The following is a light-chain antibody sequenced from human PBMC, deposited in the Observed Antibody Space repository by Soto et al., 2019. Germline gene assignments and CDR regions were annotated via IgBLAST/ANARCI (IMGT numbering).Light chain of an antibody. CDR3: QQYNSYPYT. J-gene: IGKJ2*01. Sequence: DIQMTQSPSTLSASVGDRVTITCRASQSISSWLAWYQQKPGKAPKLLIYDASSLESAVPSRFSGGGSGTEFTLTISSLQPDDFATYYCQQYNSYPYTFGQGNKLEIK. CDR1: QSISSW. V-gene: IGKV1-5*01. CDR2: DAS.